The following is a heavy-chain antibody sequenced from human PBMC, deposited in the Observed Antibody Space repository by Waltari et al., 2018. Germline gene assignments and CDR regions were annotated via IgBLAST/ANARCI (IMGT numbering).Heavy chain of an antibody. D-gene: IGHD1-1*01. J-gene: IGHJ3*01. CDR3: ATYIGASIGTAAFDV. CDR2: ISYNGAT. Sequence: QLQLQESGPGLVKPSETLSLTCSVSGDSITSTKHYWGWIRQPPGQGLEWIGTISYNGATYNSPSLRGRVTVSRDTSMNQLSLKLGSVTAADTAVYYCATYIGASIGTAAFDVWGQGTMVTVSS. CDR1: GDSITSTKHY. V-gene: IGHV4-39*01.